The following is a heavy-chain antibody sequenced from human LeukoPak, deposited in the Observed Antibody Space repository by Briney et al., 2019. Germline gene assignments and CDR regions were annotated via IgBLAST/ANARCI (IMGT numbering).Heavy chain of an antibody. D-gene: IGHD4-17*01. Sequence: DSEKGRFTISRDNAKNSLYLQMNSLRAQDTAVYYCARECHGDQGSGMHVWGQGTTVTVSS. V-gene: IGHV3-7*01. CDR3: ARECHGDQGSGMHV. J-gene: IGHJ6*02.